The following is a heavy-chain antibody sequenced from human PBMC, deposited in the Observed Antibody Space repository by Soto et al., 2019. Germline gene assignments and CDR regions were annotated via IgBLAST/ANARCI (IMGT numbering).Heavy chain of an antibody. CDR1: GFNGSSNY. J-gene: IGHJ6*03. CDR3: ANTGSHYYHYYMDV. CDR2: IYGGGST. Sequence: GGFLRLCYAAAGFNGSSNYMNWVRQAPGKGPEWVSVIYGGGSTYYADSVKGRFTISRDNSKNTLYLQMNSLRPEDTAVYFCANTGSHYYHYYMDVWGKGTTVTV. V-gene: IGHV3-66*01. D-gene: IGHD6-19*01.